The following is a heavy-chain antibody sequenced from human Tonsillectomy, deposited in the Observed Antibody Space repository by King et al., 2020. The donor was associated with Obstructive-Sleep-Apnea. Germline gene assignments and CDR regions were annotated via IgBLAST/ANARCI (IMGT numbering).Heavy chain of an antibody. Sequence: VQLVESGGGVVQVGRSLRLSCAASGFTFRHFDMHWVRQAPGKGLEWVAFIGFDGIDKDYGDSVQGRFTISRDNSRNTLFLQMSSLRGDDTAVYFCAEADSGGYDSPHSFVMDVWGQGTTVTVSS. D-gene: IGHD5-12*01. CDR3: AEADSGGYDSPHSFVMDV. V-gene: IGHV3-33*06. CDR2: IGFDGIDK. CDR1: GFTFRHFD. J-gene: IGHJ6*02.